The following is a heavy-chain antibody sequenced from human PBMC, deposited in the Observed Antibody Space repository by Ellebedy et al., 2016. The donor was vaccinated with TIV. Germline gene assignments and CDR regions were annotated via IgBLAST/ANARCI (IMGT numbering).Heavy chain of an antibody. CDR2: ITNSGDVI. V-gene: IGHV3-11*01. CDR3: ARVPDGPGYRGHDF. D-gene: IGHD5-12*01. J-gene: IGHJ4*02. CDR1: GFTFSDYY. Sequence: GESLKISXAASGFTFSDYYMTWIRQAPGKGLEWVSYITNSGDVIYYSDSVRGRFTISRDNAKNSLYLQMNSLRAEDTAVYYCARVPDGPGYRGHDFWGQGTLVTVSS.